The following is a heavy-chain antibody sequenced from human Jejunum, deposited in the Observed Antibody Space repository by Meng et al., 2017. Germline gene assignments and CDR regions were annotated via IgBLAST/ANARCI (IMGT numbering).Heavy chain of an antibody. Sequence: VQVEEAGPGLLKPSGTLSLTCAVSGGSITTDWWNWVRQPPGKGLEWIGEIWHSGASNYNPSLRSRVTISVDKSKNQLSLELASLTAADTAVYYCARGATGTRPFDYWGQGTLVTVSS. V-gene: IGHV4-4*02. D-gene: IGHD5-12*01. CDR2: IWHSGAS. CDR3: ARGATGTRPFDY. J-gene: IGHJ4*02. CDR1: GGSITTDW.